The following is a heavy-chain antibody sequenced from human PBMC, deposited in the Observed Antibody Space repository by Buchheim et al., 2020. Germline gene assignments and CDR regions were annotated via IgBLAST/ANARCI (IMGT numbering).Heavy chain of an antibody. CDR1: GGTFSSYA. Sequence: QVQLVQSGAEVKKPGSSVKVSCKASGGTFSSYAISWVRQAPGQGLEWMGGIIPIFGTANYAQKFQGRVTITADESTSTASMELSSLRSKDTAVYYCALCSGGCWPQRSGGRLIDYWGQGTL. J-gene: IGHJ4*02. CDR2: IIPIFGTA. D-gene: IGHD3-10*02. CDR3: ALCSGGCWPQRSGGRLIDY. V-gene: IGHV1-69*01.